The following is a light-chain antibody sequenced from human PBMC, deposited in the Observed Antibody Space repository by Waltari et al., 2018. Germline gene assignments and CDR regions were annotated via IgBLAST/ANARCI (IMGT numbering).Light chain of an antibody. CDR1: QGISSS. J-gene: IGKJ5*01. V-gene: IGKV1-9*01. CDR2: AAS. CDR3: QQFNSYPIT. Sequence: DIQLTQSPSFLSASVGDRVTITCRASQGISSSLAWYHQKPGKDPKLLIYAASTLQSGVPSRVSGSGAGTEFTLTISSLQPEDFATYYCQQFNSYPITFGQGTRLEIK.